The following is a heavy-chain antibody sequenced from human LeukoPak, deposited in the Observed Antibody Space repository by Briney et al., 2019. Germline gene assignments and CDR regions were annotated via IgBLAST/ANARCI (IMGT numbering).Heavy chain of an antibody. CDR2: ISGSGGST. Sequence: PGGSLRLSCAASGFTFSSYSMNWVRQAPGKGLEWVSAISGSGGSTYYADSVKGRFTISRDNSKNTLYLQMNSLRAEDTAVYYCAKDMDSSGYYYWYFDLWGRGTLVTVSS. D-gene: IGHD3-22*01. J-gene: IGHJ2*01. V-gene: IGHV3-23*01. CDR3: AKDMDSSGYYYWYFDL. CDR1: GFTFSSYS.